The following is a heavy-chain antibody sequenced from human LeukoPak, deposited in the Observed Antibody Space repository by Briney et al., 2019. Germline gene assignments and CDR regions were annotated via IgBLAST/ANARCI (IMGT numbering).Heavy chain of an antibody. Sequence: PGGSLRLSCAASDFTFSTYGMSWVRQAPWKGLEWVSGINYSGSSTYYADSVKGRFTISRDNSKNTVYLQMNSLRAEDTAVYYCAKQAWWSGYFYFLPFDYWGQGTLVTVSS. CDR3: AKQAWWSGYFYFLPFDY. CDR1: DFTFSTYG. V-gene: IGHV3-23*01. D-gene: IGHD3-3*01. CDR2: INYSGSST. J-gene: IGHJ4*02.